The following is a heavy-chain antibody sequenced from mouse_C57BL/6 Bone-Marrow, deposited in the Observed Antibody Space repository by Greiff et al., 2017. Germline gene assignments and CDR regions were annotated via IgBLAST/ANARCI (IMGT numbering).Heavy chain of an antibody. V-gene: IGHV2-9-1*01. CDR1: GFSLTSYA. Sequence: VKLMESGPGLVAPSQSLSITCTVSGFSLTSYAISWVRQPPGKGLEWLGVIWTGGGTNYNSALKSRLSISKDNSKSQVFLKMNSLQTDDTARYYCARKGGYSFYWYFDVWGTGTTVTVSS. J-gene: IGHJ1*03. D-gene: IGHD2-12*01. CDR2: IWTGGGT. CDR3: ARKGGYSFYWYFDV.